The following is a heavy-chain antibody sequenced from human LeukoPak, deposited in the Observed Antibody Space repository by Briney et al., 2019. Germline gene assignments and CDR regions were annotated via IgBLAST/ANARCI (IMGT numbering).Heavy chain of an antibody. CDR1: GYTLTELS. CDR3: ATVRRYGSGSTPFDY. CDR2: FDPEDGET. Sequence: ASVKVSCKVSGYTLTELSMHWVRQAPGKGLEWMGGFDPEDGETIYAQKFQGRVTMTEDTSTDTAYMELSGLRSEDTAVYYCATVRRYGSGSTPFDYWGQGTLVTVSS. J-gene: IGHJ4*02. D-gene: IGHD3-10*01. V-gene: IGHV1-24*01.